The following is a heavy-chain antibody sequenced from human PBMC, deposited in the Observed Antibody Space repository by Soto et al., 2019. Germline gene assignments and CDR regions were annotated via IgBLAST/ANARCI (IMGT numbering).Heavy chain of an antibody. V-gene: IGHV3-23*01. J-gene: IGHJ4*02. CDR2: ISGSGGST. Sequence: GGSLRLCCGASGFTFSSYAMSWVRQAPGKGLEWVSAISGSGGSTYYADSVKGRFTISRDNSKNTLYLQMNSLRAEDTAVYYCAKELRGYDFWSGYHPFDYWGQGTLVTVSS. CDR3: AKELRGYDFWSGYHPFDY. CDR1: GFTFSSYA. D-gene: IGHD3-3*01.